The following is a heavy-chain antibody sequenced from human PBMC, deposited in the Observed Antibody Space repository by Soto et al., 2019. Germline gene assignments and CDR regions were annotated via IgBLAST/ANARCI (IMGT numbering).Heavy chain of an antibody. Sequence: QVQLVQSGAEVKKPGSSVKVSCKASGGTFSSYAISWLRQAPGQWLKWMGGIIPIFCTANYAHKVQGRVTINADESTSTAYMELSSRRSEDTAVYYCTLNEGSGWAACDYWGQGTLVTVSS. CDR3: TLNEGSGWAACDY. D-gene: IGHD6-19*01. V-gene: IGHV1-69*12. J-gene: IGHJ4*02. CDR1: GGTFSSYA. CDR2: IIPIFCTA.